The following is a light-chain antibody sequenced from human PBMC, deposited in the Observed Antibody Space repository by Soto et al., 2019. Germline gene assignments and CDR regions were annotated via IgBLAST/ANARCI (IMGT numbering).Light chain of an antibody. CDR3: SSYAGTYYYV. V-gene: IGLV2-8*01. CDR2: EVS. Sequence: QSALTQPPSASGSPGQSVTISCTGTSSDVGGHNSVSWYQHHPGKAPKLVIYEVSKRPSGVPDRFSGSKSANTASLTVSGLQADDEADYYCSSYAGTYYYVFGTGTKRTVL. CDR1: SSDVGGHNS. J-gene: IGLJ1*01.